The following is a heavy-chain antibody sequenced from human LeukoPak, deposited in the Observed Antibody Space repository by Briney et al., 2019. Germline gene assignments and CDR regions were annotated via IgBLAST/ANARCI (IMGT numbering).Heavy chain of an antibody. J-gene: IGHJ6*03. CDR3: AGGGFGEAYYYYYYMDV. D-gene: IGHD3-10*01. CDR2: ISGDGKSI. CDR1: GFFFRSYT. Sequence: GGSLRLSCTGSGFFFRSYTINWFRQAPGKGLEWVSSISGDGKSIYYAGSMKGRLTLSRDNAENALFLQMNSLRGEDTAVYYSAGGGFGEAYYYYYYMDVWGKGTTVTVSS. V-gene: IGHV3-21*04.